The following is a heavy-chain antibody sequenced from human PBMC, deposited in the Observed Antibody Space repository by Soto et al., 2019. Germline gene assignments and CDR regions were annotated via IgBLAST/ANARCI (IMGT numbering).Heavy chain of an antibody. D-gene: IGHD6-13*01. CDR3: ARDVPVAAAGNDAFDI. V-gene: IGHV3-21*01. CDR1: GFTFSSYS. CDR2: ISSSSSYI. Sequence: GGSLRLSCAASGFTFSSYSMNWVRQAPGKGLEWVSSISSSSSYIYYADSVKGRFTISRDNAKNSLYLQMNSLRAEDTAVYYCARDVPVAAAGNDAFDIWGQGTMVTVSS. J-gene: IGHJ3*02.